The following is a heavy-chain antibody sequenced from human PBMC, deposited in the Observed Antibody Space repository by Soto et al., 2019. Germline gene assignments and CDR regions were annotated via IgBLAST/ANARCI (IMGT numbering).Heavy chain of an antibody. CDR2: ISGSGGST. D-gene: IGHD3-3*01. CDR3: AKTIRDFWRGSSDY. Sequence: GGSLRLSCAASGFTFSSYAMSWVRQAPGKGLEWVSAISGSGGSTYYADSVKGRFTISRDNSKNTLYLQMNSLRAEDTAVYYCAKTIRDFWRGSSDYWGQGTLVTVSS. J-gene: IGHJ4*02. CDR1: GFTFSSYA. V-gene: IGHV3-23*01.